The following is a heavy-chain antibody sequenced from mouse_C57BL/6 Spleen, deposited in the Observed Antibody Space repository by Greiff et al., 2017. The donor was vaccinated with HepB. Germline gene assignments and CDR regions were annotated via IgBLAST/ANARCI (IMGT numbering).Heavy chain of an antibody. V-gene: IGHV5-4*01. CDR1: GFTFSSYA. CDR3: ARDVTTVVANRFAY. CDR2: ISDGGSYT. D-gene: IGHD1-1*01. J-gene: IGHJ3*01. Sequence: DVMLVESGGGLVKPGGSLKLSCAASGFTFSSYAMSWVRQTPEKRLEWVATISDGGSYTYYPDNVKGRFTISRDNAKNNLYLQMSHLKSEDTAMYYCARDVTTVVANRFAYWGQGTLVTVSA.